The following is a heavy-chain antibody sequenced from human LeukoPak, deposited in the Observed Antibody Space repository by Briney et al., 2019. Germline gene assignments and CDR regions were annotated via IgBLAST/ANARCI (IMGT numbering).Heavy chain of an antibody. D-gene: IGHD4-23*01. CDR3: ARDTVDYGGNSVSAFDI. CDR2: IYYSGST. CDR1: GGSISSSSYY. J-gene: IGHJ3*02. V-gene: IGHV4-39*07. Sequence: SETLSLTCTVSGGSISSSSYYWGWIRQPPGKGLEWIGSIYYSGSTYYNPSLKSRVTISVDTSKNQFSLKLSSVTAADTAVYYCARDTVDYGGNSVSAFDIWGQGTMVTVSS.